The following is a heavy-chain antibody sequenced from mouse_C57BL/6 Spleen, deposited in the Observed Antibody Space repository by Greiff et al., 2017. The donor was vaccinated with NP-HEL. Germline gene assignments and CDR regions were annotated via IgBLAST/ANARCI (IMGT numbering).Heavy chain of an antibody. CDR1: GYTFTDYY. CDR3: ARYDYYGSSPWYFDV. V-gene: IGHV1-26*01. CDR2: INPNNGGT. J-gene: IGHJ1*03. Sequence: VQLQQSGPELVKPGASVKISCKASGYTFTDYYMNWVKQSHGKSLEWIGDINPNNGGTSYNQKFKGKATLTVDKSSSTAYMELRSLTSEDSAVYYCARYDYYGSSPWYFDVWGTGTTVTVSS. D-gene: IGHD1-1*01.